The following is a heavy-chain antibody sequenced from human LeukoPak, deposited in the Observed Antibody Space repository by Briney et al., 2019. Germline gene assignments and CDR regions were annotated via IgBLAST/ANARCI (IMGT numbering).Heavy chain of an antibody. J-gene: IGHJ5*02. D-gene: IGHD6-19*01. CDR3: ARTEQRLVLWFDP. CDR1: GFTFSSYA. CDR2: ISYDGSNK. Sequence: PGGSLRLSCAASGFTFSSYAMHWVRQAPGKGLEWVAVISYDGSNKYYADSVKGRFTISRDNSKNTLYLQMNSLRAEDTAVYYCARTEQRLVLWFDPWGQGTLVTVSS. V-gene: IGHV3-30-3*01.